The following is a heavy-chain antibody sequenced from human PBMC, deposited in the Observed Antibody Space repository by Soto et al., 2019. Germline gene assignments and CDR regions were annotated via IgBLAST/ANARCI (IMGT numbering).Heavy chain of an antibody. Sequence: ASVKVSCKASGYTFTSYCMHWVRQAPGQGLEWMGIINPSGGSTSYAQKFQGRVTMTRDTSTSTVYMELSSLRSEDTAVYYCARDSSAITMVRGVISPGFEYWGQGTLVTVSS. CDR2: INPSGGST. D-gene: IGHD3-10*01. CDR1: GYTFTSYC. V-gene: IGHV1-46*03. CDR3: ARDSSAITMVRGVISPGFEY. J-gene: IGHJ4*02.